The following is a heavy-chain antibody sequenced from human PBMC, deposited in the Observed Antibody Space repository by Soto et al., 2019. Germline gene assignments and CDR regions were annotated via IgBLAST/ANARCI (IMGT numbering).Heavy chain of an antibody. Sequence: QVPLVQSGAEVKKPGSSGKVSCTSSGGTFSSYAYSWVRQAPGQGLEWMGGIIPVFGTATYAQNFQGRLTITADEAKRTANLELSSLRSEDTAVYYCARLHSVLVFFYYGRDVWGQGTKVTFSS. J-gene: IGHJ6*02. CDR3: ARLHSVLVFFYYGRDV. CDR1: GGTFSSYA. D-gene: IGHD1-26*01. CDR2: IIPVFGTA. V-gene: IGHV1-69*01.